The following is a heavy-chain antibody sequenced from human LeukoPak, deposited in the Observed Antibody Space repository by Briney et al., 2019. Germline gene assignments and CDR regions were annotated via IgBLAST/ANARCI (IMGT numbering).Heavy chain of an antibody. D-gene: IGHD4-17*01. J-gene: IGHJ3*02. CDR1: GFTFKDYW. CDR3: ARGSMATTGGPNDAFDI. CDR2: INEDGSEI. Sequence: GGALRLSCEACGFTFKDYWMTWVRQAPGKGPEGVANINEDGSEIYYVDSVKCRFTISKHYAKSSLYLQMSILRAEDTAVYYCARGSMATTGGPNDAFDIWGQGTMVTVSS. V-gene: IGHV3-7*01.